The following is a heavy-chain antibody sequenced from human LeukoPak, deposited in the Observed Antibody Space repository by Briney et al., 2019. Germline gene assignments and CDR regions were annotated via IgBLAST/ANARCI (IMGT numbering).Heavy chain of an antibody. CDR3: AKRPSSSWYYFDY. D-gene: IGHD6-13*01. CDR2: ISSSSSYI. V-gene: IGHV3-21*04. CDR1: GFTFSSYS. Sequence: GRSLRLSCAASGFTFSSYSMNWVRQAPGKGLEWVSSISSSSSYIYYADSVKGRFTISRDNSKNSLYLQMNSLRAEDTAVYYCAKRPSSSWYYFDYWGQGALVTVSS. J-gene: IGHJ4*02.